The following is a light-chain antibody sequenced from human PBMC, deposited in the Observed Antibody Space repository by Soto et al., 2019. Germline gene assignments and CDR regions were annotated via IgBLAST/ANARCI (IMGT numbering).Light chain of an antibody. CDR1: QSVSSDS. J-gene: IGKJ5*01. CDR3: QQLISYPIT. V-gene: IGKV3-20*01. CDR2: GAY. Sequence: EIVLTQSPGTLSFSPVDRATLSCRASQSVSSDSLAWYQQKPGQAPRLLIYGAYSRATGITDRFSGSGSGTEFTLTISSLQPEDFATYYCQQLISYPITVGPGTRLENK.